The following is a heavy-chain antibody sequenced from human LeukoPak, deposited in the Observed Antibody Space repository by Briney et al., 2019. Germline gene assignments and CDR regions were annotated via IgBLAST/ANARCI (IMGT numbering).Heavy chain of an antibody. Sequence: GGSLRLSCAASGFTVSSNYMSWVRQAPGKGLEWVSVIYSGGSTYYADSVKGRFTISRDNSKNTLYLQMNRLRAADTAVYYCARGYPLYFQHWGQGNLVTVSS. D-gene: IGHD1-14*01. CDR1: GFTVSSNY. CDR3: ARGYPLYFQH. V-gene: IGHV3-53*01. CDR2: IYSGGST. J-gene: IGHJ1*01.